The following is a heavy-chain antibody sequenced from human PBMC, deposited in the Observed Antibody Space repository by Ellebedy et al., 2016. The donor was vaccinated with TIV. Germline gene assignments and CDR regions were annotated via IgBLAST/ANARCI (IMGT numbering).Heavy chain of an antibody. J-gene: IGHJ6*02. CDR1: GFLFSDYA. CDR2: IGGYGETK. CDR3: AKVSFRRFNDYYYAMDV. D-gene: IGHD1-14*01. Sequence: PGGSLRLSCAASGFLFSDYAMNWVRQAPGKGLEWVSGIGGYGETKIYADSVQGRFTVSRDNSKNTLYLQLNSLRVEDTAVYYCAKVSFRRFNDYYYAMDVWGQGTTVTVSS. V-gene: IGHV3-23*01.